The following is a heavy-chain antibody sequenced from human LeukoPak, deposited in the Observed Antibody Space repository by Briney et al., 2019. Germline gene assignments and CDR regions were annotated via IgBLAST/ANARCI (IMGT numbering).Heavy chain of an antibody. CDR3: ATQRGSYLWGTDLDY. CDR1: GYTFTGYY. D-gene: IGHD3-16*01. J-gene: IGHJ4*02. CDR2: INPNSGDT. V-gene: IGHV1-2*02. Sequence: ASVKVSCKASGYTFTGYYMHWVRQAPGQGLEWMGWINPNSGDTKYAQKFQGRVTMTRDTSISTAYMELSRLRSDNTAVYYCATQRGSYLWGTDLDYWGQGTLVTVSS.